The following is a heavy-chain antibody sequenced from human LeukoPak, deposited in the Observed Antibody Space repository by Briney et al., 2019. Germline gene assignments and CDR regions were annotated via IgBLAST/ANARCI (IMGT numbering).Heavy chain of an antibody. V-gene: IGHV4-59*01. Sequence: PPETLSLTCTVSGGSITSYYWSWVRHPPGEGLEWIGFIYYSGSTNYNTSLKSGVTISVDTSKNHFSLKLSSVTAADTAVYYCARMYYYDRSGYGAFDIWGQGTMVTVSS. CDR3: ARMYYYDRSGYGAFDI. CDR1: GGSITSYY. D-gene: IGHD3-22*01. J-gene: IGHJ3*02. CDR2: IYYSGST.